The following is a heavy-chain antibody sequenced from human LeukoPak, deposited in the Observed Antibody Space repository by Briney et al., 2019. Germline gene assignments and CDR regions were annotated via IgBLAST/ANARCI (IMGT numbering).Heavy chain of an antibody. CDR1: GFTVSGRF. V-gene: IGHV3-66*01. CDR2: IYAGGNT. Sequence: GGSLRLSCAASGFTVSGRFMNWVRQAPGEGLEWVSVIYAGGNTYYADSVKGRFTISRDNSNNTLYLQMNSLKTEDTAVYYCTTDPRVVVADYWGQGTLVTVSS. D-gene: IGHD2-21*01. CDR3: TTDPRVVVADY. J-gene: IGHJ4*02.